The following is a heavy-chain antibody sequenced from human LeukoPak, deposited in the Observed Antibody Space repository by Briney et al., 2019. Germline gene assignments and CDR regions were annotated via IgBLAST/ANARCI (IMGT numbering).Heavy chain of an antibody. CDR1: GYTFTTYG. Sequence: ASVKLSCKASGYTFTTYGITSGRQSPRQGRKCMGWISAYNANTQYAQQFQGRVTVTTDTSTRTAYMELRRLRSDDTAVYCCARHARAYYYDSSGSLKGDAFDIWGQGTMVTVSS. V-gene: IGHV1-18*01. J-gene: IGHJ3*02. D-gene: IGHD3-22*01. CDR2: ISAYNANT. CDR3: ARHARAYYYDSSGSLKGDAFDI.